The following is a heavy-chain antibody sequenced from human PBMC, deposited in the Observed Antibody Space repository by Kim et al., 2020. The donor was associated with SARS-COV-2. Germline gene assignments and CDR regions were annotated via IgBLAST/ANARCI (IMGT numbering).Heavy chain of an antibody. CDR2: ISSSGSTI. D-gene: IGHD6-19*01. J-gene: IGHJ6*02. CDR3: ARDREWAGTGIGYYYYGMDV. CDR1: GFTFSSYE. V-gene: IGHV3-48*03. Sequence: GGSLRLSCAASGFTFSSYEMNWVRQAPGKGLEWVSYISSSGSTIYYADSVKGRFTISRDNAKNSLYLQMNSLRAEDTAVYYCARDREWAGTGIGYYYYGMDVWGQGTTVTVSS.